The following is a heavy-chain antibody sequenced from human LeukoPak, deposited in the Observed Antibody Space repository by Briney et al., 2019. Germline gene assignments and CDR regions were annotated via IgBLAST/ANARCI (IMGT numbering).Heavy chain of an antibody. CDR1: GFTFSSYA. J-gene: IGHJ4*02. D-gene: IGHD2-15*01. Sequence: GGSLRLSCAASGFTFSSYAMSWVRQAPGKGLEWVSAISGSGGSTYYADSVKGRFTIPRDNSKNTLYLQMNSLRAEDTAVYYCAKDPLPNVVVVAATSGYWGQGTLVTVSS. CDR3: AKDPLPNVVVVAATSGY. V-gene: IGHV3-23*01. CDR2: ISGSGGST.